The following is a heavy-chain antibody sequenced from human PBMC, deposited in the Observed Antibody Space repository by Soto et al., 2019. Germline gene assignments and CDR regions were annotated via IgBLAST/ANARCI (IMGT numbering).Heavy chain of an antibody. D-gene: IGHD6-19*01. J-gene: IGHJ6*02. CDR1: GYTFTGYY. Sequence: ASVKVSCKASGYTFTGYYMHWVRQAPGQGLEWMGWINPNSGGTNYAQKFQGWVTMTRDTSISTAYMELSRLRSDDTAVYYCARGLAVAGTGYYYYGMDVWGQGTTVTVS. CDR2: INPNSGGT. CDR3: ARGLAVAGTGYYYYGMDV. V-gene: IGHV1-2*04.